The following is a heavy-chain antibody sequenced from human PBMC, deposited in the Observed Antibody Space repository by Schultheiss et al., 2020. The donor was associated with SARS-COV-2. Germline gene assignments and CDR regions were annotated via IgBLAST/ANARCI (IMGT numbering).Heavy chain of an antibody. CDR2: INSDGSST. J-gene: IGHJ6*02. V-gene: IGHV3-74*01. Sequence: GGSLRLSCAASGFTFSSYWMHWVRQAPGKGLVWVSRINSDGSSTSYADSVKGRFTISRDNSKNTLYLQMNSLRAEDTAVYYCARAGTTLMDYYYYYGMDVWGQGTTVTVSS. CDR1: GFTFSSYW. CDR3: ARAGTTLMDYYYYYGMDV. D-gene: IGHD1-1*01.